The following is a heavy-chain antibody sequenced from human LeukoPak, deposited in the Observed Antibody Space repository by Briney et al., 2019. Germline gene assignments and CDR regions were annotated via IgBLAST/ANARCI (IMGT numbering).Heavy chain of an antibody. D-gene: IGHD3-10*01. CDR1: GFTFSAYT. J-gene: IGHJ3*02. CDR3: AAAGFGETPGAFDI. V-gene: IGHV3-33*08. Sequence: PGGSLSLSCAASGFTFSAYTIHWVRQAPGKGLEWVAVIWYDGSNKYSADSVKGRSTISRDNSKNTLYLQMSSLRSEDTAVYYCAAAGFGETPGAFDIWGQRTMVTVSS. CDR2: IWYDGSNK.